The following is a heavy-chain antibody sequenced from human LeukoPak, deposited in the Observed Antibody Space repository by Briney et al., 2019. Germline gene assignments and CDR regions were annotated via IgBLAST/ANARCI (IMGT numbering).Heavy chain of an antibody. J-gene: IGHJ4*02. Sequence: ASETLSLTCTVSGGSISSYYWSWIRQPPGKGLEWIGFIYYSGSTNYNPSLKSRVTISVDTSKNHFSLILSSVTAADTAVYYCARHRDSSGSYRRVFDYWGQGTLVTVSS. V-gene: IGHV4-59*08. CDR3: ARHRDSSGSYRRVFDY. CDR2: IYYSGST. CDR1: GGSISSYY. D-gene: IGHD3-22*01.